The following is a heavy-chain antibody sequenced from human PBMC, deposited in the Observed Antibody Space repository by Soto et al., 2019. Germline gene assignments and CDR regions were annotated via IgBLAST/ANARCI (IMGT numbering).Heavy chain of an antibody. Sequence: QLQLQESGPGLVEPSETLSLTCTVSGGSVSSSSYYWGWIRQPPGKGLEWIGSIYYSGSTYYNPSLKSRVTISEDTSNNQFSRTLSSVTAADTAVDYCARQRAYGDYARIYFDYWGQGTLVTVSS. D-gene: IGHD4-17*01. V-gene: IGHV4-39*01. J-gene: IGHJ4*02. CDR2: IYYSGST. CDR3: ARQRAYGDYARIYFDY. CDR1: GGSVSSSSYY.